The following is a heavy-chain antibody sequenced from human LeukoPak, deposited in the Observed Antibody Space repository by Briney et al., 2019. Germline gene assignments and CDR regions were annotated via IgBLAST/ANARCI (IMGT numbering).Heavy chain of an antibody. CDR2: INHSGST. CDR1: GGSFSGYY. CDR3: ASLRRGELYSLGY. J-gene: IGHJ4*02. Sequence: SETLSLTCAVYGGSFSGYYWSWIRQPPGKGLEWIGEINHSGSTNYNPSLKSRVTIPVDTSKNQFSLKLSSVTAADTAVYYCASLRRGELYSLGYWGQGTPVTVSS. V-gene: IGHV4-34*01. D-gene: IGHD3-16*01.